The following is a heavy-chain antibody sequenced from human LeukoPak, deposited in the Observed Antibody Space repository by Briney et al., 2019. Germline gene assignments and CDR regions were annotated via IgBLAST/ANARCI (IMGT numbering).Heavy chain of an antibody. V-gene: IGHV1-2*02. CDR3: ARDLRYFDLPYYYFDY. Sequence: ASVKVSGKASGYTFTGYYMHWVRQAPGQGLEWMGWNNPNSGGTNYAQKFEGRVTMTRDTSISTAYMELSRLRSDDTAVYYCARDLRYFDLPYYYFDYWGQGTLVTVSS. D-gene: IGHD3-9*01. CDR1: GYTFTGYY. CDR2: NNPNSGGT. J-gene: IGHJ4*02.